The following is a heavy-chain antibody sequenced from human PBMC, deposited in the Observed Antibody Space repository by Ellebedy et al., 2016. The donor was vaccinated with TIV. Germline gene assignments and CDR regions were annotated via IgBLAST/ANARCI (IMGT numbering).Heavy chain of an antibody. D-gene: IGHD6-13*01. CDR2: LSYSGDLM. J-gene: IGHJ4*02. CDR3: ARLGVIAAAGASDY. V-gene: IGHV3-11*01. Sequence: PGGSLRLSCAASGFNFRGHYMSWFRQAPGKGPEWVSYLSYSGDLMYYADSEKGRFTTSRDNAGNSLYLQMNSLRAEDTAVYYCARLGVIAAAGASDYWGQGTLVIVSS. CDR1: GFNFRGHY.